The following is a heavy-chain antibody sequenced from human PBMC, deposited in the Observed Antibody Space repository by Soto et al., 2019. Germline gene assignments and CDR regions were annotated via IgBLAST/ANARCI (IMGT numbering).Heavy chain of an antibody. Sequence: SETLSLTCAVYGGSFSGYYWSWIRQPPGKGLEWIGEINHSGSTNYNPSLKSRVTISVDTSKNQFSLKLSSVTAADTAVYYCARAGYSYGYYYYYGMDVWGQGTTVTVSS. V-gene: IGHV4-34*01. J-gene: IGHJ6*02. D-gene: IGHD5-18*01. CDR1: GGSFSGYY. CDR3: ARAGYSYGYYYYYGMDV. CDR2: INHSGST.